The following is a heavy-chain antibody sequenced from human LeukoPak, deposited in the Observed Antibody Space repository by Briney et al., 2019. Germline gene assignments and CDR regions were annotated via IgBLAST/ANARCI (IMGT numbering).Heavy chain of an antibody. CDR2: ISYEGSNK. Sequence: GRSLRLSCAASGFTFSSYGMHWVRQAPGKGLEWVAVISYEGSNKYYADSVKGRFTISRDNSKNTLYLQMNSLRAEDTAVYYCAKNCGSSTGVPWFDPWGQGTLVTVSS. CDR3: AKNCGSSTGVPWFDP. D-gene: IGHD2-2*01. V-gene: IGHV3-30*18. CDR1: GFTFSSYG. J-gene: IGHJ5*02.